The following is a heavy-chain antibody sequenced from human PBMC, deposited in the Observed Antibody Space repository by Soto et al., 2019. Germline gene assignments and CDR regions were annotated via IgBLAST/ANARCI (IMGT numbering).Heavy chain of an antibody. D-gene: IGHD3-22*01. V-gene: IGHV2-26*01. J-gene: IGHJ4*01. CDR3: ARIPYDSTGYYSPY. Sequence: SGPTLVNPTETLTLTCTVSGFSLRNSRMGVSWIRQPPGKALEWLAHIFSNDEKSYNTSLKSRLTISKDTSKSQVVLTMTNMDPVDTATYYCARIPYDSTGYYSPYWGQGTLVTVSS. CDR1: GFSLRNSRMG. CDR2: IFSNDEK.